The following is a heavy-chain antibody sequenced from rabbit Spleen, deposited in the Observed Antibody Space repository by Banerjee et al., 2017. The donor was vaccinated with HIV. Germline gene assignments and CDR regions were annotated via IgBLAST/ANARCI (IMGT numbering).Heavy chain of an antibody. J-gene: IGHJ4*01. CDR3: ARDLAGVIGWNFNL. CDR1: GFDFSNYG. Sequence: QEQLVESGGGLVQSGGSPKLSCKASGFDFSNYGVSWVRQAPGKGLEWIGCINTITGRTVYATWAKGRFTISRTSSTTVTLRMTSLTAADTATYFCARDLAGVIGWNFNLWGPGTLVTVS. D-gene: IGHD4-1*01. V-gene: IGHV1S45*01. CDR2: INTITGRT.